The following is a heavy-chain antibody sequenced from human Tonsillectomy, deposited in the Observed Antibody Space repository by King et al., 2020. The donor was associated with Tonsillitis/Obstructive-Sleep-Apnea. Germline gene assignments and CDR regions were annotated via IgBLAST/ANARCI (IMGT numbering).Heavy chain of an antibody. D-gene: IGHD3-3*01. CDR2: ISVYSGNT. CDR3: ARDRRDFWCGYYDYYYMDV. Sequence: VQLVESGVEVKKPGASVKVSCKASGYTFSSYGISWVRQAPGQGLEWMGWISVYSGNTNYAQRFQGRVSMATDTSTNTAHMELRSLRSDDTAVYFCARDRRDFWCGYYDYYYMDVWGKGTTVTVSS. CDR1: GYTFSSYG. V-gene: IGHV1-18*01. J-gene: IGHJ6*03.